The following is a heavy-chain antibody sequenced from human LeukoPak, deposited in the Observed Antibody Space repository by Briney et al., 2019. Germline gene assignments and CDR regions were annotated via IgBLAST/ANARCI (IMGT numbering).Heavy chain of an antibody. CDR2: IIPIFGTA. Sequence: PVKVSCKASGGTFSSYAISWVRQAPSQGLEWMGRIIPIFGTANYAQKFQGRVTITADKSTSTAYMELSSLRSEDTAVYYCARALYCSGGSCYYYFDYWGQGTLVTVSS. CDR1: GGTFSSYA. J-gene: IGHJ4*02. V-gene: IGHV1-69*06. D-gene: IGHD2-15*01. CDR3: ARALYCSGGSCYYYFDY.